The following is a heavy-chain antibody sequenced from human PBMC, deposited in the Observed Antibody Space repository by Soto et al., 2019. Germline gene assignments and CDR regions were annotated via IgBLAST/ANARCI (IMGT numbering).Heavy chain of an antibody. Sequence: QGLEWMGWINPNSGGTNYAQKFQGRVTMTRDTSISTAYMELSRLRSDDTAVYYCARVRVYCSSTSCNHYYYYYGMDVWGQGTTVTVSS. D-gene: IGHD2-2*01. CDR2: INPNSGGT. CDR3: ARVRVYCSSTSCNHYYYYYGMDV. J-gene: IGHJ6*02. V-gene: IGHV1-2*02.